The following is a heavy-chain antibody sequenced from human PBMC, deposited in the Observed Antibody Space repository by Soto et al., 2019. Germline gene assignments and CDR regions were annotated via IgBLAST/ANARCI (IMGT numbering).Heavy chain of an antibody. CDR1: GYTFPSYG. D-gene: IGHD4-17*01. Sequence: ASVKVSCKASGYTFPSYGISWVRQAPGQGLEWMGWISAYNGNTNYAQKLQGRVTMTTDTSTSTAYMELRSLRSDNTAVYYSARDLVTPTVPQGYWGQGTLDPVSS. CDR2: ISAYNGNT. J-gene: IGHJ4*02. V-gene: IGHV1-18*01. CDR3: ARDLVTPTVPQGY.